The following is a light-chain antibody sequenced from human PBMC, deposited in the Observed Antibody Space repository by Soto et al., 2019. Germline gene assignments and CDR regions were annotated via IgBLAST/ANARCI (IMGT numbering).Light chain of an antibody. CDR3: QQLNSYWYT. CDR1: QGISSY. Sequence: DIQLTQSPSFLPASVGDRVTITCRASQGISSYLAWYQQKPGKAPKLLINGASTLQSGVPSRFSGSGSGTEFTLTINSLQPEDIGTYYCQQLNSYWYTFGQGTKLEI. J-gene: IGKJ2*01. CDR2: GAS. V-gene: IGKV1-9*01.